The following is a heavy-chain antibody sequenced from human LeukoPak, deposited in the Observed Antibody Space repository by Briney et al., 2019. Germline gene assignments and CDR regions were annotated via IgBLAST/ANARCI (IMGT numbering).Heavy chain of an antibody. D-gene: IGHD2-2*01. CDR3: ARDGCTSCYNWFDP. V-gene: IGHV1-2*02. J-gene: IGHJ5*02. Sequence: ASVKVSCKASGYTFTGYYMHWVRQAPGQGLEWMGWINPNSGGTNYAQKFQGRVTMTRDTSISTAYMELSRLRSDDTAVYHCARDGCTSCYNWFDPWGQGTLVTVSS. CDR1: GYTFTGYY. CDR2: INPNSGGT.